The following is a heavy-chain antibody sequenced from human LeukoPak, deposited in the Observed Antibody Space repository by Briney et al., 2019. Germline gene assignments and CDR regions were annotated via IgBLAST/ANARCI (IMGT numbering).Heavy chain of an antibody. CDR1: GFTFSRNA. V-gene: IGHV3-23*01. CDR2: ISSNGGRT. CDR3: AELGITMIGGV. Sequence: GGSLRLACAASGFTFSRNAMSWVRQAPGKGLEWVSGISSNGGRTYYADSVKGRFTISSDKSKNTLYLQMNSLRAEDSGVYYCAELGITMIGGVWGKGTTVTISS. J-gene: IGHJ6*04. D-gene: IGHD3-10*02.